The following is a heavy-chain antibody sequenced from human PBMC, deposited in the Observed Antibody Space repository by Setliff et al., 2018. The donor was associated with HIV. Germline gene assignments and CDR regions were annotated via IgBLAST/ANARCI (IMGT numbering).Heavy chain of an antibody. D-gene: IGHD6-19*01. CDR3: ARARSDWYNVRPYYFDL. Sequence: SETLSPTCAVSGASFVGDNHWSWIRQTPERGLEWIAYFMYTDIHYVNYLNYRNPSLASRLSISVDKSKNQFSLTLSSVTAADTAVYYCARARSDWYNVRPYYFDLWGQGTPVTVSS. V-gene: IGHV4-30-4*01. CDR2: FMYTDIHYVNYLN. CDR1: GASFVGDNH. J-gene: IGHJ4*02.